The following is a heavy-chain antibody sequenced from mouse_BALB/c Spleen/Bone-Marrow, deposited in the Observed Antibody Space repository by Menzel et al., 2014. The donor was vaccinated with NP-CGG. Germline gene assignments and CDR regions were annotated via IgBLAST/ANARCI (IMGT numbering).Heavy chain of an antibody. CDR3: TLAYFGQGDWFFDV. J-gene: IGHJ1*01. D-gene: IGHD2-10*01. CDR2: IYPGNSDT. V-gene: IGHV1-5*01. CDR1: DYTFTSYR. Sequence: EVQLQESVTVLARPGASVKMSCKASDYTFTSYRMHWLNQRPGQGLEWIGAIYPGNSDTSYNQKFKGKAELTAVTSTSTAYMDLSSLTNEDSAVYYCTLAYFGQGDWFFDVWGAGTTATVSS.